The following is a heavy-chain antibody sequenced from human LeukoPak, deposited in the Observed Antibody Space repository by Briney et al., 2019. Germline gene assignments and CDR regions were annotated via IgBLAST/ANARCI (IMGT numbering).Heavy chain of an antibody. CDR3: ARRKYYGSGSSYNWFDP. V-gene: IGHV4-59*08. CDR1: GGSISSYY. CDR2: IYYSGST. Sequence: SETLSLTCTVSGGSISSYYWSWIRQPPGKGLEWIGYIYYSGSTNYNPSLNSRVTISVDTSKNQFSLKLSSVTAADTAVYYCARRKYYGSGSSYNWFDPWGQGTLVTVSS. J-gene: IGHJ5*02. D-gene: IGHD3-10*01.